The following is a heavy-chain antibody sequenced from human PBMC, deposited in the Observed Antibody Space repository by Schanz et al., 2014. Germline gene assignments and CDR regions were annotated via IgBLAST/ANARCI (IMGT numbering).Heavy chain of an antibody. J-gene: IGHJ4*02. Sequence: QVQLVESGGGVVQPGGSLRLSCAASGFIFSNYGMHWVRQAPGKGLEWVAAMSYDGSIKYYGDSVKGRFTISRDNSKNTLYLQMNSLRTEDTAVYYCARDRGYCSGGSCLTFDYWGLGTLVTVAS. CDR3: ARDRGYCSGGSCLTFDY. D-gene: IGHD2-15*01. CDR2: MSYDGSIK. CDR1: GFIFSNYG. V-gene: IGHV3-30*03.